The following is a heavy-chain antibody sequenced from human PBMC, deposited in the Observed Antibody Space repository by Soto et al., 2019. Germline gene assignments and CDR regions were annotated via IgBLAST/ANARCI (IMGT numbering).Heavy chain of an antibody. CDR2: VSKSDYT. CDR1: GFTFNNYG. J-gene: IGHJ4*02. Sequence: EVQVLESGGGLVRPGESLRLSFVVSGFTFNNYGINWVRRAPGKGLEWVSTVSKSDYTYYSYSVKGRFTISRDNAKNAVSLHMNTLRAEDTAVYYCAREDSIIIPAVSDFWGQGTLVTVSS. D-gene: IGHD2-2*01. CDR3: AREDSIIIPAVSDF. V-gene: IGHV3-21*04.